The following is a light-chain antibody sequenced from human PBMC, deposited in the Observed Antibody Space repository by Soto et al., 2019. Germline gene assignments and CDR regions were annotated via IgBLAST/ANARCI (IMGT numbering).Light chain of an antibody. CDR2: NTN. V-gene: IGLV7-43*01. Sequence: QAVVTQEPSLTVSPGGTVTITCASSTGAVTSNFYLNWLQQKPGQTPKTLITNTNIKHSGTPARFSGSILGGKAALTVSSVQPEDEADYYCLLYSGGVWVFGGGTQLTVL. CDR3: LLYSGGVWV. CDR1: TGAVTSNFY. J-gene: IGLJ3*02.